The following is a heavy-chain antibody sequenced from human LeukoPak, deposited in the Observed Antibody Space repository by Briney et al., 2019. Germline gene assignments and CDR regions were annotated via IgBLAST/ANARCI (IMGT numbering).Heavy chain of an antibody. J-gene: IGHJ4*02. CDR2: ISTYDGNT. D-gene: IGHD2-15*01. CDR1: GYTSNTYG. V-gene: IGHV1-18*01. Sequence: ASVKVSCKASGYTSNTYGISWVRQAPGQGLEWMGWISTYDGNTNYAQKLQGRVTMTTDTSTSTAYMELRSLRSDDTAVYYCARGGGVVEFDYWGQGTLVTVSS. CDR3: ARGGGVVEFDY.